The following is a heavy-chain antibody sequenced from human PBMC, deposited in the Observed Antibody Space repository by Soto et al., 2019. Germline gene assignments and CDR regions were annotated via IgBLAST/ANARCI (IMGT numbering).Heavy chain of an antibody. Sequence: QITLKESGPTLVKPTQTLTLTCTFSGFSLRSSGVGVGWIRQPPGKALEWLALIFWDDDKRYRPSLKSRLTVTKDTSKNQVVLTMTNMDPVDTATYYCARNHYLNNWFDPWGQGTLVTVSS. D-gene: IGHD1-26*01. J-gene: IGHJ5*02. CDR1: GFSLRSSGVG. CDR2: IFWDDDK. CDR3: ARNHYLNNWFDP. V-gene: IGHV2-5*02.